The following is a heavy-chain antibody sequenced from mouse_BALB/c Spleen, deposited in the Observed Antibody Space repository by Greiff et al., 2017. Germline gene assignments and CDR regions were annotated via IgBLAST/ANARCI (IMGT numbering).Heavy chain of an antibody. D-gene: IGHD2-1*01. CDR1: GYTFTDYN. Sequence: EVQLQQSGPELVKPGASVKIPCKASGYTFTDYNMDWVKQSHGKSLEWIGDINPNNGGTIYNQKFKGKATLTVDKSSSTAYMELRSLTSEDTAVYYCARVRGNYEGWYFDVWGAGTTVTVSA. CDR2: INPNNGGT. J-gene: IGHJ1*01. V-gene: IGHV1-18*01. CDR3: ARVRGNYEGWYFDV.